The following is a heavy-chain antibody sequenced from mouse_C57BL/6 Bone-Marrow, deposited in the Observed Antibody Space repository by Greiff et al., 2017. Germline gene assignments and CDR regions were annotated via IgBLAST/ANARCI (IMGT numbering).Heavy chain of an antibody. Sequence: VQLQQSGPELVKPGASVKIPCKASGYTFTDYNMDWVKQSHGKSLEWIGDINPNNGGTIYNQKFKGKATLTVDKSSSTAYMELRSLTSEDTAVYYCARRDYYGSSFSPFAYWGQGTLVTVSA. CDR1: GYTFTDYN. CDR2: INPNNGGT. D-gene: IGHD1-1*01. V-gene: IGHV1-18*01. J-gene: IGHJ3*01. CDR3: ARRDYYGSSFSPFAY.